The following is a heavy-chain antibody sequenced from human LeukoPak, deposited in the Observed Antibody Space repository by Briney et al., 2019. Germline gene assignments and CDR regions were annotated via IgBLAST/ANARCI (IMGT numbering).Heavy chain of an antibody. CDR3: AKDLHGSSSGHDAFHI. Sequence: GGSLSLSCAASGYTFSSYDMRSVRQAPGKGLEWVSGISGSGGSTYYADSVKGRFTISRDNSKNTLYLQMNSLRAEDTAVYYSAKDLHGSSSGHDAFHIWGQGTVFTVSS. D-gene: IGHD5-18*01. CDR2: ISGSGGST. J-gene: IGHJ3*02. V-gene: IGHV3-23*01. CDR1: GYTFSSYD.